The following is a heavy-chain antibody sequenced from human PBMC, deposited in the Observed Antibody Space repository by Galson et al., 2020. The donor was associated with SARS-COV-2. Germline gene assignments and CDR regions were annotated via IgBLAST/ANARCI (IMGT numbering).Heavy chain of an antibody. V-gene: IGHV1-69*13. CDR2: IIPIFGTA. D-gene: IGHD6-13*01. Sequence: SVKVSCKASGGTFSSYAISWVRQDPGQGLEWMGGIIPIFGTANYAQKFQGRVTITADESTSTAYMELSSLRSDDTAVYYCARAWFPYIAAAGEFDYWGQGTLVTVSS. CDR1: GGTFSSYA. J-gene: IGHJ4*02. CDR3: ARAWFPYIAAAGEFDY.